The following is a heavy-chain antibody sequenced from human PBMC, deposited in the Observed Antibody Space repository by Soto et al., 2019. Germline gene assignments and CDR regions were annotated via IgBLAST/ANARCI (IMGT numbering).Heavy chain of an antibody. CDR1: GGSFSGGYS. CDR3: ARTESGTFDP. J-gene: IGHJ5*02. D-gene: IGHD1-7*01. CDR2: IYHSGST. Sequence: PSETLSLTCAVYGGSFSGGYSWSWIRQPPGKGLEWIGYIYHSGSTYYNPSLKSRVTISVDRSKNQFSLKLSSVTAADTAVYYCARTESGTFDPWGQGTLVTVSS. V-gene: IGHV4-30-2*01.